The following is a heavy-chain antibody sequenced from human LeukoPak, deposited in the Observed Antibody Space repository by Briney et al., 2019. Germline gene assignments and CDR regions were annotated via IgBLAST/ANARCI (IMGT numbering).Heavy chain of an antibody. V-gene: IGHV3-23*01. CDR1: GFTFSGYA. J-gene: IGHJ4*02. D-gene: IGHD2-15*01. CDR2: ISGGSSGST. Sequence: GGSLRLSCAASGFTFSGYAMIWVRQAPGKGLEWVSTISGGSSGSTYYADSVKGRFTISRDSSKNTLFLQMNSLRAEDTAVYYCAKAASRFWDCTGGSCSGYFFDYWGQGTLVTVSS. CDR3: AKAASRFWDCTGGSCSGYFFDY.